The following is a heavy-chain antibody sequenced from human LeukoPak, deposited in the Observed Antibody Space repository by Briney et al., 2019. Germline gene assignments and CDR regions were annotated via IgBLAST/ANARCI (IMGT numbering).Heavy chain of an antibody. D-gene: IGHD1-26*01. Sequence: QTLSLTCAISGDSVSSNSAGWNWIRLSPSRGLEWLGRTYYRSKWYNDYAVSVKGRITINPDTSRNQFSLQLNSVTPEDTAVYYCTKGGGSFDYWGQGTLVTVSS. CDR3: TKGGGSFDY. J-gene: IGHJ4*02. V-gene: IGHV6-1*01. CDR1: GDSVSSNSAG. CDR2: TYYRSKWYN.